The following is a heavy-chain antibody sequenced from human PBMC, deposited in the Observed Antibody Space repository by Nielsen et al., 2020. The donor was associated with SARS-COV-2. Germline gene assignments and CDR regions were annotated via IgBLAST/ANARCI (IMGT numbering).Heavy chain of an antibody. CDR2: IYYSGST. J-gene: IGHJ6*02. CDR3: ARDRGLGREGATYYYYAMDV. V-gene: IGHV4-61*06. Sequence: WIRQPPGKGLEWIGYIYYSGSTNYNPSLKGRVTISVDTSKSQFSLKLSSVTAADTAVYYCARDRGLGREGATYYYYAMDVWGQGTTVTVSS. D-gene: IGHD1-26*01.